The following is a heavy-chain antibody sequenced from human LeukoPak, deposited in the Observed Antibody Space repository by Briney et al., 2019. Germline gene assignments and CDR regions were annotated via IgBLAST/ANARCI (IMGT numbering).Heavy chain of an antibody. Sequence: PSETLSLTCAVYGGSFSGYYWSWIRQPPGKGLEWIGEINHSGSTNYNPSLKSRVTISVDTSKNQFSLKLSSVTAADTAVYYCARDSRSSGWYRVDYWGQGTLVTVSS. V-gene: IGHV4-34*01. J-gene: IGHJ4*02. CDR3: ARDSRSSGWYRVDY. D-gene: IGHD6-19*01. CDR2: INHSGST. CDR1: GGSFSGYY.